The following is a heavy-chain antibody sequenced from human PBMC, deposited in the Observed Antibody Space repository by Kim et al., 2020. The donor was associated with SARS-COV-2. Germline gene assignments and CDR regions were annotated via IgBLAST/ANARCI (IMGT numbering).Heavy chain of an antibody. V-gene: IGHV4-59*01. CDR1: GGSISSYY. D-gene: IGHD6-19*01. Sequence: SETLSLTCTVSGGSISSYYWSWIRQPPGKGLEWIGYIYYSGSTNYNPSLKSRVTISVDTSKNQFSLKLSSVTAADTAVYYCARALVRGWTDAFDIWGQGTMVTVSS. CDR3: ARALVRGWTDAFDI. J-gene: IGHJ3*02. CDR2: IYYSGST.